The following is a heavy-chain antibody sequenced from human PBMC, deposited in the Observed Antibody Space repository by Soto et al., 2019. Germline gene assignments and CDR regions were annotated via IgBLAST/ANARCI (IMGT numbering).Heavy chain of an antibody. CDR1: GFTFSSHN. CDR2: ISVSSGDI. D-gene: IGHD4-4*01. J-gene: IGHJ4*02. Sequence: EVQLVESGGGLVKPGGSLRLSCAASGFTFSSHNMNWVRQAPGKGLEWISFISVSSGDIYYAESVKGRFTSSRDNAKNSLYLQMNSLRAEDTAVYYCVRGGFSNYAGDYWGQGTLVTVSS. V-gene: IGHV3-21*01. CDR3: VRGGFSNYAGDY.